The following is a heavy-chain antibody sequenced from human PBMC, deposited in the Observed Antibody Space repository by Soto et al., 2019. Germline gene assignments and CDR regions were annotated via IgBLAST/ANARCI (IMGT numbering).Heavy chain of an antibody. CDR2: ISGSGGST. CDR1: GFTFTSFA. D-gene: IGHD3-22*01. Sequence: PGGSLRLSCAASGFTFTSFAVSWVRQAPGKGLEWVSAISGSGGSTYYADSVKGRFTISRDNSKNTLYLQMNSLRAEDTAVYYCAKDAADYDDSSGQYYRGLWGQGSLVTVSS. J-gene: IGHJ4*02. V-gene: IGHV3-23*01. CDR3: AKDAADYDDSSGQYYRGL.